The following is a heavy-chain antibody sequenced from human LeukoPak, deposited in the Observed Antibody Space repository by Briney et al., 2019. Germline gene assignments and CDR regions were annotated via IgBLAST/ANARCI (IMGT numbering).Heavy chain of an antibody. Sequence: SETLSLTCAVYGGSFSGYYWSWIRQPPGKGLEWIGEINHSENTNYTPSLKSRVTISVDTSKNQFSLKLSSVTAADTAVYYCARGRKDYYESSRYFDYWGQGTLVTVSS. CDR2: INHSENT. CDR1: GGSFSGYY. D-gene: IGHD3-22*01. J-gene: IGHJ4*02. V-gene: IGHV4-34*01. CDR3: ARGRKDYYESSRYFDY.